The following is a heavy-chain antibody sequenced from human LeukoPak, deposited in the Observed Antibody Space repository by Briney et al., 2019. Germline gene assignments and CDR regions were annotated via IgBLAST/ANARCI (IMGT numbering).Heavy chain of an antibody. Sequence: GGSLRLSCAASGFTLSSYAMSWVRQAPGKGLEWVSAISGSGGSTYYADSVKGRFTISRDNSKNTLYLQMNSLRAEDTAVYYCAKDIFIFGVVIPYYFDYWGQGTLVTVSS. V-gene: IGHV3-23*01. CDR2: ISGSGGST. CDR1: GFTLSSYA. J-gene: IGHJ4*02. D-gene: IGHD3-3*02. CDR3: AKDIFIFGVVIPYYFDY.